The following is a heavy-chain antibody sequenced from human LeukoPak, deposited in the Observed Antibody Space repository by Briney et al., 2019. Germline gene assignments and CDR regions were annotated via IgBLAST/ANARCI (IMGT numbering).Heavy chain of an antibody. V-gene: IGHV6-1*01. J-gene: IGHJ6*02. Sequence: SQTLSLTCAICGDSVSSNSAALNWIRQSPSRGLEWLGRTYYRSKWYNDYAVSVKSRITINPDTSKNQFSLQLNSVTPEDTAVYYCARVLTSGWYGVYYYGMDVWGQGTTVTVSS. CDR1: GDSVSSNSAA. CDR2: TYYRSKWYN. D-gene: IGHD6-19*01. CDR3: ARVLTSGWYGVYYYGMDV.